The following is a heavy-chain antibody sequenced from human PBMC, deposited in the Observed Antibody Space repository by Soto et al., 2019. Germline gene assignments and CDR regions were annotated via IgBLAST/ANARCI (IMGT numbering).Heavy chain of an antibody. J-gene: IGHJ3*02. Sequence: GASVKVSCTASGCTFSSYAISWVRHAPGQGLEWMGGIIPIFGTANYAQKFQGRVTITSDESTSTAYMELSSLRSEDTAVYYCAREYYYDSSGSREEGGDALDIWGQGTMVTVSS. CDR2: IIPIFGTA. CDR3: AREYYYDSSGSREEGGDALDI. CDR1: GCTFSSYA. V-gene: IGHV1-69*13. D-gene: IGHD3-22*01.